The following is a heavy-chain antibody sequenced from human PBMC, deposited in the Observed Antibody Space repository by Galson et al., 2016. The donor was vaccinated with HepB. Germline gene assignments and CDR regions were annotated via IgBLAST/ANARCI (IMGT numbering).Heavy chain of an antibody. D-gene: IGHD6-13*01. CDR3: AKKPGYSGTCYDDFDL. J-gene: IGHJ3*01. CDR2: ISGGSSYK. V-gene: IGHV3-21*01. Sequence: SLRLSCAASGFTFTRYTMNWVRQSPGKGLEWVSSISGGSSYKYYADSVKGRFTISRDNSNNSLYLQMNSLRADDTAIYFCAKKPGYSGTCYDDFDLWGPGTIVTVSS. CDR1: GFTFTRYT.